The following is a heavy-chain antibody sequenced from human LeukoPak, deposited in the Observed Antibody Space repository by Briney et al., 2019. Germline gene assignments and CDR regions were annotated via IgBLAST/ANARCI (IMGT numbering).Heavy chain of an antibody. CDR1: GGSISSSDW. CDR2: IYHSGST. Sequence: PSGTLSLTCAVSGGSISSSDWWSWVRQPPGKGLEWIGEIYHSGSTNYNPSLKGRVTISVDTSKNQFSLKLSSVTAADTAVYYCARAHSNYLNDYYYMGVWGKGTTVTVSS. D-gene: IGHD4-11*01. J-gene: IGHJ6*03. V-gene: IGHV4-4*02. CDR3: ARAHSNYLNDYYYMGV.